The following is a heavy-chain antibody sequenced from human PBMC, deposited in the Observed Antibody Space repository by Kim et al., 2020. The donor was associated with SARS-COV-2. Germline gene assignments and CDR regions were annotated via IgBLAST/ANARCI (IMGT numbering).Heavy chain of an antibody. J-gene: IGHJ5*02. V-gene: IGHV4-39*01. CDR3: ARHSFWSGYTGGEWFDP. D-gene: IGHD3-3*01. Sequence: KSRVTISVDTSKNQFSLKLSSVTAADTAVYYCARHSFWSGYTGGEWFDPWGQGTLVTVSS.